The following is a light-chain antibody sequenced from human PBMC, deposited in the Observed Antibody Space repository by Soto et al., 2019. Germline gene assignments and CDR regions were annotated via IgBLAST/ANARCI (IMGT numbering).Light chain of an antibody. CDR3: TSYVGNDIWV. Sequence: QSALTQPPSASGSPGQSVTISCTGTSSDVGAYKYVSWYQQYPGKAPKLMIYEVTNRPSGVPDRFSGSKSGNTASLPVSGLQAEDEADYYCTSYVGNDIWVFGGGTKVTVL. V-gene: IGLV2-8*01. J-gene: IGLJ3*02. CDR1: SSDVGAYKY. CDR2: EVT.